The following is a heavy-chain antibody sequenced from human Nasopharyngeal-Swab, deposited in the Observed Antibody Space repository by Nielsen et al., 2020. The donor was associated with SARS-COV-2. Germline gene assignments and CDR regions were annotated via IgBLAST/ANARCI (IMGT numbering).Heavy chain of an antibody. CDR3: ARGVRYNWNPDAFDI. J-gene: IGHJ3*02. D-gene: IGHD1-1*01. CDR2: IWYDGSNK. V-gene: IGHV3-33*01. Sequence: VRQAPGKGLEWVAVIWYDGSNKYYADSVKGRFTISRDNSKNTLYLQMNSLKAEDTAAYYCARGVRYNWNPDAFDIWGQGTMVTVSS.